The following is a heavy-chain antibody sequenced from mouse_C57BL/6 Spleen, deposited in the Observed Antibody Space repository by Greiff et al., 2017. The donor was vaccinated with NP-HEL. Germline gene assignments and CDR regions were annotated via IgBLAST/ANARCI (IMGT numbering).Heavy chain of an antibody. V-gene: IGHV5-17*01. CDR3: ATITTVGGDFDY. J-gene: IGHJ2*01. CDR1: GFTFSDYG. CDR2: ISSGSSTI. Sequence: EVKVVESGGGLVKPGGSLKLSCAASGFTFSDYGMHWVRQAPEKGLEWVAYISSGSSTIYYADTVKGRFTISRDNAKNTLFLQMTSLRSEDTAMYYCATITTVGGDFDYWGQGTTLTVSS. D-gene: IGHD1-1*01.